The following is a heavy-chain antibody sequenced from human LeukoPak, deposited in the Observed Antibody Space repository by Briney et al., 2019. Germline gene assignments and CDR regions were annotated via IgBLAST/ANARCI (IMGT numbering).Heavy chain of an antibody. J-gene: IGHJ2*01. CDR1: GFTFRSYA. Sequence: GSLRLFCAASGFTFRSYAMRWVRQAPGKGLGWVSAFCGSGGSTYYADSVKGRFTISRDNSKNTLYLQMNSLRAEDTAVYYCAKGPRIAVAGHYWYFDLWGRGTLVTVSS. CDR3: AKGPRIAVAGHYWYFDL. V-gene: IGHV3-23*01. D-gene: IGHD6-19*01. CDR2: FCGSGGST.